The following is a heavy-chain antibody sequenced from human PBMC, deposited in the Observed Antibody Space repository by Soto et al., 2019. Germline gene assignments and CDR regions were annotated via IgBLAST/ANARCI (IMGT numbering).Heavy chain of an antibody. Sequence: QMQLQESGSGLLEPSQTLSLTCAVSGASISSSGYSWNWIRQAPGRGLEWIGSFLYTGTSSYDPSLKSRVTISADKSKNQFSLQLTSVTAADTAVYHCARGGRLPDSAGYCPPDYWGQGTLVTVSS. CDR2: FLYTGTS. D-gene: IGHD2-21*02. J-gene: IGHJ4*02. CDR1: GASISSSGYS. CDR3: ARGGRLPDSAGYCPPDY. V-gene: IGHV4-30-2*01.